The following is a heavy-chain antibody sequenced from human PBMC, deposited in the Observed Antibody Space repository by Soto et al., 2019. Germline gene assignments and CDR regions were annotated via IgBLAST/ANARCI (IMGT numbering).Heavy chain of an antibody. CDR1: GFTVRANY. CDR2: IYSGGTT. Sequence: EVQLVESGGGLIQPGGSRRLSCAVSGFTVRANYMSWVRQAPGKGLEWVSVIYSGGTTYYADSVKGRFIISRDISKNTLYLQMNILRAEDTAVYYCHGYGYWGQGTLVTVSS. D-gene: IGHD5-12*01. V-gene: IGHV3-53*01. J-gene: IGHJ4*02. CDR3: HGYGY.